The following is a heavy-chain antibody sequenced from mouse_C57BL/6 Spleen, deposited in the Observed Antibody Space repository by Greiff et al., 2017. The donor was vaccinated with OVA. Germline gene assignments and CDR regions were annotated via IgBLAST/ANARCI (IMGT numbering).Heavy chain of an antibody. Sequence: VQLQQSGPELVKPGASVKISCKASGYAFSSSWMNWVKQRPGKGLEWIGRIYPGDGDTNYNGKFKGKATLTADKSSSTAYMQLSSLTSEDSAVYFCARVITTVVFDYWGQGTTLTVSS. CDR2: IYPGDGDT. V-gene: IGHV1-82*01. D-gene: IGHD1-1*01. CDR1: GYAFSSSW. CDR3: ARVITTVVFDY. J-gene: IGHJ2*01.